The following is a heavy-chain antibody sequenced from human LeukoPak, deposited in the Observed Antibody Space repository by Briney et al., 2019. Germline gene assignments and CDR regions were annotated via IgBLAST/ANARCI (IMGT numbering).Heavy chain of an antibody. CDR2: IYTSGST. V-gene: IGHV4-61*02. J-gene: IGHJ4*02. Sequence: SQTLSLTCTVSGGSISSGSYYWSWIRQPAGKGLEWIGRIYTSGSTNYNPSLKSRVTISVDTSKNQFSLKLSSVTAADTAVYYCARGSVGDYWGQGTLVTVSS. CDR1: GGSISSGSYY. CDR3: ARGSVGDY.